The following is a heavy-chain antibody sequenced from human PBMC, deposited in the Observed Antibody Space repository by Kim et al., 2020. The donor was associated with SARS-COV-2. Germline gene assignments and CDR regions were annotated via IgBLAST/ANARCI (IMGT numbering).Heavy chain of an antibody. J-gene: IGHJ5*02. V-gene: IGHV3-23*01. D-gene: IGHD1-26*01. Sequence: TFYAATGKGRVTISEENSKNTLYLQMNSLRPVDTAVYYCAKYFGTYPWFDPWGQGTLVTVSS. CDR2: T. CDR3: AKYFGTYPWFDP.